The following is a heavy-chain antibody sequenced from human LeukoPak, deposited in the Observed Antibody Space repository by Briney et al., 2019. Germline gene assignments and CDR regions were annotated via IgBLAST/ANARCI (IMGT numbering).Heavy chain of an antibody. CDR3: AKGSQYNILTGFIVGAMDDFDH. D-gene: IGHD3-9*01. Sequence: GGSLRLSCAASGFTVSSNYMHWVRQAPGKGLEWVAFIRYDGSIKHYADSVKGRVTISRDNSKNTLYLQMNSLRAEDTAVYYCAKGSQYNILTGFIVGAMDDFDHWGQGTLVTVSS. V-gene: IGHV3-30*02. CDR1: GFTVSSNY. CDR2: IRYDGSIK. J-gene: IGHJ4*02.